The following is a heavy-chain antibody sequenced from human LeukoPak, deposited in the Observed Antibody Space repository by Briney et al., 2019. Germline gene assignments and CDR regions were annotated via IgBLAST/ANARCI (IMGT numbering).Heavy chain of an antibody. J-gene: IGHJ4*02. V-gene: IGHV3-30*03. CDR3: TRGMLRQPPDY. Sequence: GGSLRLSCLASDFIFTKYWMTWVRQAPGKGLEWVTAISDDETYKFYADSVKGRFSISRDNSKNTLYLQMNSLRVEDTAIYYCTRGMLRQPPDYWGQGMLVTVSS. D-gene: IGHD3-10*02. CDR2: ISDDETYK. CDR1: DFIFTKYW.